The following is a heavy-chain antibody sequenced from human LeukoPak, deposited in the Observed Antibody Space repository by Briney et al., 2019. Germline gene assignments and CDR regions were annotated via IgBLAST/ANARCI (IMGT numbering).Heavy chain of an antibody. CDR1: GGSFSGYY. J-gene: IGHJ4*02. CDR2: IYSGGST. Sequence: RASETLSLTCAVYGGSFSGYYWSWVRQAPGKGLEWVSVIYSGGSTYYADSVKGRFTISRDNSKNTLYLQMNSLRAEDTAVYYCARVTGYMIEDYFDYWGQGTLVTVSS. D-gene: IGHD3-22*01. V-gene: IGHV3-53*01. CDR3: ARVTGYMIEDYFDY.